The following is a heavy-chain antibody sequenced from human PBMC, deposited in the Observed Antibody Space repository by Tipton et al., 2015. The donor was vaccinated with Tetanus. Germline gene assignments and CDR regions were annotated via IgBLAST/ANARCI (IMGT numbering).Heavy chain of an antibody. J-gene: IGHJ4*02. Sequence: WIRQPPGKGLEWVAHIKEDESEEYYVDSVKGRFTISRDNAEHSLYLQMNSLRAEDTAVYYCARVLTVGATFDYWGQGTLVTVSS. CDR3: ARVLTVGATFDY. D-gene: IGHD1-26*01. CDR2: IKEDESEE. V-gene: IGHV3-7*01.